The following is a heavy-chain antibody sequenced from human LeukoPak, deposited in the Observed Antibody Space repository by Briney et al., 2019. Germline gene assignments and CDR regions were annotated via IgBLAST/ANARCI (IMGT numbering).Heavy chain of an antibody. V-gene: IGHV4-39*07. J-gene: IGHJ2*01. Sequence: SETLSLTCTVSGGSISSRSYYWGWIRQPPGKGLEWIGSIYYSGSTYYNPSLKSRVTISVDTSKNQFSLKLSSVTAADTAVYYCAADLGFCSSSSCRYFDLWGRGTLVTVSS. CDR2: IYYSGST. D-gene: IGHD2-2*01. CDR3: AADLGFCSSSSCRYFDL. CDR1: GGSISSRSYY.